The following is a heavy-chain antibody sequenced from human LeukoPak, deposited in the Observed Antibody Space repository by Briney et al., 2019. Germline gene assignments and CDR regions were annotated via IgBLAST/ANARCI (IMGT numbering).Heavy chain of an antibody. J-gene: IGHJ4*02. CDR2: ISYDGSNK. V-gene: IGHV3-30*18. CDR3: AKDSYFDYGDYGHFDFDY. CDR1: GFTFSSYG. D-gene: IGHD4-17*01. Sequence: GRSLRLSCAASGFTFSSYGMHWVRQAPGKGLDWLAVISYDGSNKYYADSVKGRFTISRDNSKNTLYLQMNSLRAEDTAVYYCAKDSYFDYGDYGHFDFDYWGQGTLVTVSS.